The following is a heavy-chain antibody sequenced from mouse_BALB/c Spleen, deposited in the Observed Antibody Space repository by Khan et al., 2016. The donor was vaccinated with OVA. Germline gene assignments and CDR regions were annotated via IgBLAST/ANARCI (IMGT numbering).Heavy chain of an antibody. CDR3: AKTYYSYDRYFDV. D-gene: IGHD2-12*01. V-gene: IGHV9-1*02. J-gene: IGHJ1*01. CDR2: INTYTGEP. Sequence: QIQLVQSGPELKKPGETVKISCKASGYTFTNYGMNWVKQAPGKGLKWMGWINTYTGEPTYADDFKGRFAFSLETSASTAYLQINNHKNEDMATYFCAKTYYSYDRYFDVWGAGTTVTVSS. CDR1: GYTFTNYG.